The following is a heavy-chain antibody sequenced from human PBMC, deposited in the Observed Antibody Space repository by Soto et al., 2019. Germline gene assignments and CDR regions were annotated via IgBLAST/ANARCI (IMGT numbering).Heavy chain of an antibody. CDR1: GFTFSSYA. Sequence: VQLLESGGGLVQPGGSLRLSCATSGFTFSSYAMSWVRPAPGKGLEWVSGISGSGGSTDYADSVKGRSTISRDNFKITLDLQMNSLRAEDTAVYYCAKHNLQDYGDPAACYFDYWGQGTLVTVSS. V-gene: IGHV3-23*01. D-gene: IGHD4-17*01. CDR2: ISGSGGST. J-gene: IGHJ4*02. CDR3: AKHNLQDYGDPAACYFDY.